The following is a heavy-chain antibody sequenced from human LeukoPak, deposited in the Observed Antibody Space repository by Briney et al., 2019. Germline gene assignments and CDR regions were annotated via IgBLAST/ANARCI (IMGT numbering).Heavy chain of an antibody. CDR3: ARGLSSGDLLYYFDY. D-gene: IGHD2-15*01. Sequence: ASVKVSCKASGYTFSSYDINWVRQATGQGLEWMGWMNPNIGNTGYAQKFQGRVTVTRNTSVSTAYMELSSLRSEDTAVYFCARGLSSGDLLYYFDYWGQGTLVTVSS. CDR1: GYTFSSYD. V-gene: IGHV1-8*01. CDR2: MNPNIGNT. J-gene: IGHJ4*02.